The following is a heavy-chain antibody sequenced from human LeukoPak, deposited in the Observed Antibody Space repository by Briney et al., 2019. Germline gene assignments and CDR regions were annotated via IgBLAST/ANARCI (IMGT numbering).Heavy chain of an antibody. J-gene: IGHJ4*02. V-gene: IGHV3-30*02. CDR1: GFTFSDYY. CDR3: AKDAAPVGATTDFDY. CDR2: IRYDGSNK. D-gene: IGHD1-26*01. Sequence: GGSLRLSCAASGFTFSDYYMSWVRQAPGKGLEWVAFIRYDGSNKYYADSVKGRFTISRDNSKNTLFLQMNSLRAEDTALYYCAKDAAPVGATTDFDYWGQGTLVTVSS.